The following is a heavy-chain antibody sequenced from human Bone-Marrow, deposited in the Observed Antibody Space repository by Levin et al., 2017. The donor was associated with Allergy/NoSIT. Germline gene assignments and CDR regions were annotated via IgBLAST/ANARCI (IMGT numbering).Heavy chain of an antibody. CDR1: GYTFTNYG. J-gene: IGHJ4*02. V-gene: IGHV1-18*01. Sequence: ASVKVSYKASGYTFTNYGIDWVRQAPGQGLEWMGWIRTYNGDTKYAQKVQGRVTLTTDTATSTAYLELRGLRPDDTAVYYCARDAEGFDYWGQGTLVTVSS. CDR3: ARDAEGFDY. CDR2: IRTYNGDT.